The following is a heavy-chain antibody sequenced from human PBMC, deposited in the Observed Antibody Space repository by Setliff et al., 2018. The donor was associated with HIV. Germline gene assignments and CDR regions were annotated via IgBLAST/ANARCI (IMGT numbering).Heavy chain of an antibody. D-gene: IGHD6-19*01. J-gene: IGHJ4*02. CDR3: ARVTTPGYSSGWYYFDY. CDR1: GGSISSYY. CDR2: IYYSGNT. V-gene: IGHV4-59*12. Sequence: SETLSLTCSVSGGSISSYYWSWIRQPPGKGLEWIGYIYYSGNTYYNPSLKSRVTISVDTSRNQFSLRLSSVTAADTAVYYCARVTTPGYSSGWYYFDYWGQGTLVTVSS.